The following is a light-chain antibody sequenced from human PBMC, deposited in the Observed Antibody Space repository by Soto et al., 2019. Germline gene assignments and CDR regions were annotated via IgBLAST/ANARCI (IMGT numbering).Light chain of an antibody. CDR2: KAS. V-gene: IGKV1-5*03. Sequence: DIQMTQSPSTLSGSVGDRVTITCRASQTISSWLAWYQQKPGKAPKLLIYKASTLKSGVPSRFNGSRSGTEFTLTISSLQPDDLATYYCQHYNSYSEAFGQGTNVDIK. J-gene: IGKJ1*01. CDR1: QTISSW. CDR3: QHYNSYSEA.